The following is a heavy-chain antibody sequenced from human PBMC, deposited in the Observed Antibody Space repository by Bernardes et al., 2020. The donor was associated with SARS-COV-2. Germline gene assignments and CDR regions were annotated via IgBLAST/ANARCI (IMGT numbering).Heavy chain of an antibody. J-gene: IGHJ4*02. CDR3: ARRFRTSRDFDY. D-gene: IGHD3-3*01. CDR1: GGLLNDAY. CDR2: VKHTGWT. Sequence: SETLSLTCGVYGGLLNDAYWHWLRQSPGPGLAWIGEVKHTGWTSYSPSLKTRVTISIDTSKNQFSVSLSSMTAADTAVYYCARRFRTSRDFDYWGQGTMVTVSS. V-gene: IGHV4-34*01.